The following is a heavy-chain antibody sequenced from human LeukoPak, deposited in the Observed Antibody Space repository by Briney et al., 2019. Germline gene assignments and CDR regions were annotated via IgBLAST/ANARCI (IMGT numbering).Heavy chain of an antibody. D-gene: IGHD2-2*01. CDR1: GFTFSSYS. Sequence: GGSLRLSCAASGFTFSSYSMNWVRQAPGKGLEWVANIKQDGSEKYYVDSVKGRFTISRDNAKNSLYLQMNSLRAEDTAVYYCARETEYCSSTSCSLDYYYYGMDVWGQGTTVTVSS. V-gene: IGHV3-7*01. CDR3: ARETEYCSSTSCSLDYYYYGMDV. J-gene: IGHJ6*02. CDR2: IKQDGSEK.